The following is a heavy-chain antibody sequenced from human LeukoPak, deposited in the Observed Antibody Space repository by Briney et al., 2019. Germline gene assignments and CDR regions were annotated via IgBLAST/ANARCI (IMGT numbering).Heavy chain of an antibody. D-gene: IGHD6-19*01. V-gene: IGHV3-21*01. CDR3: ARDSIAVAVVDYMDV. Sequence: GGSLRLSCAASGFTLSSYSMNWVRQAPGKGLEWVSSISRSSAYIYYADSVKGRFTISRDNAKNSLYLQMNSLRVEDTAVYYCARDSIAVAVVDYMDVWGKGTTVTISS. CDR1: GFTLSSYS. CDR2: ISRSSAYI. J-gene: IGHJ6*03.